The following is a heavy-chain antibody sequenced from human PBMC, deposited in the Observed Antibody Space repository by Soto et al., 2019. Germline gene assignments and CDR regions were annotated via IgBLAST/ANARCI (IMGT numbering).Heavy chain of an antibody. D-gene: IGHD6-6*01. CDR3: VRQYSSSSLPDY. CDR1: GYSFTSYW. CDR2: IDPSNSYT. V-gene: IGHV5-10-1*01. Sequence: GESLKISCKGSGYSFTSYWITWVRQMPGKGLEWMGRIDPSNSYTNYSPSFQGHVTISRDTSISTAYLQWNSLKASDTATYHCVRQYSSSSLPDYWGQGTLVTVSS. J-gene: IGHJ4*02.